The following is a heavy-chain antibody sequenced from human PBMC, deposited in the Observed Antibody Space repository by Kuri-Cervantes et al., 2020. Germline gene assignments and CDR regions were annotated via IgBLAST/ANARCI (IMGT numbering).Heavy chain of an antibody. CDR3: ARERYGSGSYAKNNRKMPPPVDV. J-gene: IGHJ6*04. V-gene: IGHV4-61*01. D-gene: IGHD3-10*01. CDR2: IYYSGST. CDR1: GGSVSSGSYY. Sequence: SETLSPTCTVSGGSVSSGSYYWSWIRQPPGKGLERIGYIYYSGSTNYNPSLKSRVTISVDTSKNQFSLRLSSVTAADTAVYYCARERYGSGSYAKNNRKMPPPVDVWGKGTTVTVSS.